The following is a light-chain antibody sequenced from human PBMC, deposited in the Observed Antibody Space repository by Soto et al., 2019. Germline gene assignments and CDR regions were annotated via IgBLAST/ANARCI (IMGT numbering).Light chain of an antibody. Sequence: EIVMTQSPATLSVSPGERVILSCRASQSVGSTLAWYQQKPGQAPRLLIRGASTRATGVPARFSGSGSGTAFTLTISRLQSEDFAVYYCQQYSPSLTFGGGTTLEIK. V-gene: IGKV3-15*01. J-gene: IGKJ4*02. CDR1: QSVGST. CDR2: GAS. CDR3: QQYSPSLT.